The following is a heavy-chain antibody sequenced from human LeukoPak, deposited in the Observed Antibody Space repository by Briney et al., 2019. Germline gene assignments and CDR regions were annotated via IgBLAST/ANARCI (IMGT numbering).Heavy chain of an antibody. D-gene: IGHD1-7*01. V-gene: IGHV4-59*01. CDR3: ATAGSHNWNFHSY. J-gene: IGHJ4*02. Sequence: SETLSLTCTVSGGSISSYYWSWIRQPPGKGLEWIGFFYYSGSTNYNPSLKSRLTISVDTSQNQFSLKLSSVTAADTAVYYCATAGSHNWNFHSYWGQGTLVTVSS. CDR2: FYYSGST. CDR1: GGSISSYY.